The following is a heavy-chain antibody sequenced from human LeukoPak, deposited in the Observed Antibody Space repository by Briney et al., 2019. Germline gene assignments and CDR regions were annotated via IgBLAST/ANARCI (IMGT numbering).Heavy chain of an antibody. V-gene: IGHV3-7*01. D-gene: IGHD2-15*01. CDR2: INQDGSEK. J-gene: IGHJ3*01. CDR3: ARVCRGSNCSS. Sequence: PGGSLRLSCAASGFTFSTYWMTWVRQAPGKGLECVANINQDGSEKYYVDSVKGRFTISRDDAKNSLYLQMNSLRAEDTAVYYCARVCRGSNCSSWGQGTMVTVSS. CDR1: GFTFSTYW.